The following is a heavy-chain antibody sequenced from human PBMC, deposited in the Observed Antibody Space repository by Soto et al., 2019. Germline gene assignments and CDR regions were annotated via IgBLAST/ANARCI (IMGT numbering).Heavy chain of an antibody. CDR2: INPKSGAT. D-gene: IGHD2-2*01. Sequence: ASAQVCWKASGHTFAGCKRLGVQKAAEQGLEWMGWINPKSGATNYAQNFQGRVTMTRDTSISTAYMELSRLRSDATVVYYCARDRGYCRSTGCWSFDHWGHGTLVTVSS. CDR1: GHTFAGCK. J-gene: IGHJ4*01. V-gene: IGHV1-2*02. CDR3: ARDRGYCRSTGCWSFDH.